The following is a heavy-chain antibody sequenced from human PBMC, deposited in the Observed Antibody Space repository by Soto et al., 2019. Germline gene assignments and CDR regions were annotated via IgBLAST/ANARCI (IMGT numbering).Heavy chain of an antibody. CDR1: GGSISSGDYY. D-gene: IGHD3-9*01. CDR3: ARSGRYFDWLLRGLDY. V-gene: IGHV4-30-4*01. J-gene: IGHJ4*02. CDR2: IYYSGST. Sequence: PWETLSLTCTVSGGSISSGDYYWSWIRQPPGKGLEWIGYIYYSGSTYYNPSLKSRVTISVDTSKNQFSLKLSSVTAADTAVYYCARSGRYFDWLLRGLDYWGQGTLVTVSS.